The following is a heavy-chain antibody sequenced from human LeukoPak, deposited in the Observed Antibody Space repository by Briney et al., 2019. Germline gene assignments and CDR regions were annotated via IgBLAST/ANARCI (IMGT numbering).Heavy chain of an antibody. CDR3: AKDYSSHYYYYYGMDV. J-gene: IGHJ6*02. V-gene: IGHV3-9*01. D-gene: IGHD6-13*01. Sequence: PGGSLRLSCAASGFTFDDYAMHWVRQAPGKGLEWVSGISWNSGSIGYADSVKGRFTISRDNAKNSLYLQMNSLRAEDTALYYCAKDYSSHYYYYYGMDVWGQGTTVTVSS. CDR1: GFTFDDYA. CDR2: ISWNSGSI.